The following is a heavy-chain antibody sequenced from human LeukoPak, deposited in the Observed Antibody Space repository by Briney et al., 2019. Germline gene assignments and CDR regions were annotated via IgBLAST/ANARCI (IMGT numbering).Heavy chain of an antibody. CDR1: GGSISSSSYY. CDR2: IYYSGST. D-gene: IGHD3-10*01. Sequence: PSETLSLTCTVPGGSISSSSYYWGWIRQPPGKGLEWIGSIYYSGSTYYNPSLKSRVTISVDTSKNQFSLKLSSVTAADTAVYYCARHSSLGYYYGSGSPLGVWGQGTTVTVSS. V-gene: IGHV4-39*01. CDR3: ARHSSLGYYYGSGSPLGV. J-gene: IGHJ6*02.